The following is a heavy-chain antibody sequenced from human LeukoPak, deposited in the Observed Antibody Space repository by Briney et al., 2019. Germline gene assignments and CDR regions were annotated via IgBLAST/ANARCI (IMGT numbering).Heavy chain of an antibody. CDR2: INPHSGGT. Sequence: ASVKVSCKASGYTFTSYYMHWVRQAPGQGLEWMGWINPHSGGTNYAQKFQGWVTMTRDTSISTAYMEVSRLGSDDTAVYYCARDVRGYSYGYDYWGQGTLVTV. CDR1: GYTFTSYY. D-gene: IGHD5-18*01. CDR3: ARDVRGYSYGYDY. V-gene: IGHV1-2*04. J-gene: IGHJ4*02.